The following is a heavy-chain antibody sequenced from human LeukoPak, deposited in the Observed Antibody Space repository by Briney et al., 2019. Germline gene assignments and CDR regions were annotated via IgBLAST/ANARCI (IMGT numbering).Heavy chain of an antibody. J-gene: IGHJ4*02. Sequence: SETLSLTCAVYGESFSGYYWSWIRQPPGKGLEWIREINHSGSTNYNPSLKSRVTISVDTSKNQFSLRLSSVTAADTAVYYCARGTTYYYDSSGYLHWGQGTLVTVSS. CDR2: INHSGST. CDR1: GESFSGYY. D-gene: IGHD3-22*01. V-gene: IGHV4-34*01. CDR3: ARGTTYYYDSSGYLH.